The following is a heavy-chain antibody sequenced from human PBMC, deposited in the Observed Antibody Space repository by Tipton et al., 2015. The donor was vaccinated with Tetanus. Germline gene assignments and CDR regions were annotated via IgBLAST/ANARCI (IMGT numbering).Heavy chain of an antibody. CDR2: ITGGEGNT. D-gene: IGHD6-25*01. CDR3: AKSASGCSSCYRDGFDI. Sequence: SLRLSCAASGFIFGSYGMSWVRQALGRGLEWVSTITGGEGNTHYADSVKGRFTISRDNSRNTLSLQMSNLRADDTAVYYCAKSASGCSSCYRDGFDIWGHGTMVTVSS. V-gene: IGHV3-23*01. J-gene: IGHJ3*02. CDR1: GFIFGSYG.